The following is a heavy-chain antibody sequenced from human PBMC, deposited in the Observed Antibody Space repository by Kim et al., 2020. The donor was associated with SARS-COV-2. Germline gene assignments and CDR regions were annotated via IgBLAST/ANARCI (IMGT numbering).Heavy chain of an antibody. CDR2: ISYDGNNQ. CDR1: GFTLSSYA. J-gene: IGHJ3*01. V-gene: IGHV3-30*04. CDR3: ARIKAAASTGDAFDV. Sequence: GGSLRLSCVASGFTLSSYAMHWVRQAPGKGLEWLAIISYDGNNQYYADSVRGRFTISRDISKNTLFLQMNSLRGDDTFTYYCARIKAAASTGDAFDVWGQGTMVIVSS. D-gene: IGHD6-25*01.